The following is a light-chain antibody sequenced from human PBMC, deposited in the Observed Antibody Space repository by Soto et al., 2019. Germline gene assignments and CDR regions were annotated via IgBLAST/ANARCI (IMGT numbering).Light chain of an antibody. V-gene: IGKV1-9*01. J-gene: IGKJ1*01. CDR2: AAS. Sequence: DIHMTQSPSSLSASVGYRFTITCRASQGISTYLAWYQQKSGKAPKLLIYAASTLQSGVPSSFRGSGSGTDFTLTISSLQTEDFANYYCQQLKSYNEWTFGQGTKVDI. CDR1: QGISTY. CDR3: QQLKSYNEWT.